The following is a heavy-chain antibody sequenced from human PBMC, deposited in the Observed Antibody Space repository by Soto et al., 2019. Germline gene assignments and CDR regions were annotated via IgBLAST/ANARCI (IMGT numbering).Heavy chain of an antibody. J-gene: IGHJ6*03. Sequence: GGSLRLSCAASGFTFSSYAMSWVRQAPGKGLEWVSAISGSGGSTYYADSVKGRFTISRDNSKNPRYLQMNSLRAEDTAVYYCAKAGYIVVVPANYYYYMDVWGKGTTVTVSS. CDR3: AKAGYIVVVPANYYYYMDV. D-gene: IGHD2-2*01. V-gene: IGHV3-23*01. CDR1: GFTFSSYA. CDR2: ISGSGGST.